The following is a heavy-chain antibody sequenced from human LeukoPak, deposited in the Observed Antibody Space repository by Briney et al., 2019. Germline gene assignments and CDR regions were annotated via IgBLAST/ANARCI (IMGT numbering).Heavy chain of an antibody. Sequence: ASVKVSCKASGGTFSSYAISWVRQAPRQGLEWMGGIIPIFGTANYAQKFQGRVTITADKSTSTAYMELSSLRSEDTAVYYCARVSTAHIFDYWGQGTLVTVSS. CDR2: IIPIFGTA. CDR3: ARVSTAHIFDY. V-gene: IGHV1-69*06. D-gene: IGHD2-21*01. J-gene: IGHJ4*02. CDR1: GGTFSSYA.